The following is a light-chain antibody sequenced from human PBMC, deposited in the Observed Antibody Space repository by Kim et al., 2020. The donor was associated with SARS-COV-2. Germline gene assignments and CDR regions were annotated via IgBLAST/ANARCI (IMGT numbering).Light chain of an antibody. CDR1: PSIPSNY. J-gene: IGKJ4*01. Sequence: PGERPPRSCRASPSIPSNYLAWYQQKPGPAPRLVISDVSSRATGIPDRFSGSGSGTDFTLSISRLEPEDFAVYYCQQHHTSPLTFGGGTKVDIK. CDR3: QQHHTSPLT. CDR2: DVS. V-gene: IGKV3-20*01.